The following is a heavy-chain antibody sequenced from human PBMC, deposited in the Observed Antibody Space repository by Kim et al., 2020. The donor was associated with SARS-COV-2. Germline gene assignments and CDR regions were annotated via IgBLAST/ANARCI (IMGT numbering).Heavy chain of an antibody. CDR2: ISSSSSYI. D-gene: IGHD3-10*01. J-gene: IGHJ4*02. CDR1: GFTFSSYS. CDR3: AGRGFGELLSPYY. Sequence: GGSLRLSCAASGFTFSSYSMNWVRQAPGKGLEWVSSISSSSSYIYYADSVKGRFTISRDNAKNSLYLQMNSLRAEDTAVYYCAGRGFGELLSPYYWGQGTLVTVSS. V-gene: IGHV3-21*01.